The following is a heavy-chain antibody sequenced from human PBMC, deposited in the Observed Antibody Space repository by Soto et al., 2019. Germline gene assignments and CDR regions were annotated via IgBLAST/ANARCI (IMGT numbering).Heavy chain of an antibody. CDR3: AREAFYGTRRNFDY. Sequence: GGSLRLSCAASGFTFSSYAMHWVRQAPGKGLEWVAVISYDGSNKYYADSVKGRFTISRDNSKNTLYLQMNSLRAEDTAVYYCAREAFYGTRRNFDYWGQGTLVTVSS. D-gene: IGHD1-7*01. CDR2: ISYDGSNK. CDR1: GFTFSSYA. V-gene: IGHV3-30-3*01. J-gene: IGHJ4*02.